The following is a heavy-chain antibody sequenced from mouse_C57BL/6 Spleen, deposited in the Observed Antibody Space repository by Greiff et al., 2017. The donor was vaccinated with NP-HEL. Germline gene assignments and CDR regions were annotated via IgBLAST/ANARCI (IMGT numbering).Heavy chain of an antibody. Sequence: VQLQQSGPELVKPGASVKISCKASGYAFSSSWMNWVKQRPGKGLEWIGRIYPGDGDTNYNGKFKGKATLTADKSSSTAYMQLSSLTSEDSAVYFCARGHYSRGFAYWGQGTLVTVSA. CDR1: GYAFSSSW. CDR2: IYPGDGDT. CDR3: ARGHYSRGFAY. V-gene: IGHV1-82*01. D-gene: IGHD2-5*01. J-gene: IGHJ3*01.